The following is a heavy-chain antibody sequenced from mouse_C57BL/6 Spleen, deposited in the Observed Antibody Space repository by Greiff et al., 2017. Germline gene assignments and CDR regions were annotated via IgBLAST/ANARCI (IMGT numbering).Heavy chain of an antibody. CDR3: ARTPLLLRYAMDY. CDR2: IWGVGST. V-gene: IGHV2-6*01. J-gene: IGHJ4*01. D-gene: IGHD1-1*01. Sequence: QVQLQESGPGLVAPSQSLSITCTVSGFSLASYGVDWVRQSPGKGLEWLGVIWGVGSTNYNSALKSRLSISKDNSKSQVFLKMNSLQTDDTAMYYCARTPLLLRYAMDYWGQGTSVTVSS. CDR1: GFSLASYG.